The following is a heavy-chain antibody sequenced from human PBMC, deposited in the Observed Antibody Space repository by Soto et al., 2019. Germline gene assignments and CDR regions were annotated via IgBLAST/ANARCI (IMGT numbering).Heavy chain of an antibody. D-gene: IGHD3-22*01. CDR1: GFDFSGYG. V-gene: IGHV3-30*18. Sequence: PGGSLRLSCAASGFDFSGYGMHWVRQAPGKGLEWVAIIIFDGRNEYYADSVKGRFTISRDTSKNMVYLQMNSLRADDTAVYYCAKAPYYRDSSGLGYFERWGQGTLVTVSS. J-gene: IGHJ4*02. CDR2: IIFDGRNE. CDR3: AKAPYYRDSSGLGYFER.